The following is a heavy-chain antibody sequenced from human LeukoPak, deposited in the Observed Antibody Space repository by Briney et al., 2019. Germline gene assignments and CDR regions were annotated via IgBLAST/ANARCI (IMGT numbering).Heavy chain of an antibody. J-gene: IGHJ4*02. Sequence: ASVKVSCKASGYTFTSYYMHWVRQAPGQGLEWMGWISAYNGNTNYAQKLQGRVTMTTDTSTSTAYMELRSLRSDDTAVYYCARGLRAYYFDYWGQGTLVTVSS. V-gene: IGHV1-18*04. CDR1: GYTFTSYY. D-gene: IGHD2-21*01. CDR2: ISAYNGNT. CDR3: ARGLRAYYFDY.